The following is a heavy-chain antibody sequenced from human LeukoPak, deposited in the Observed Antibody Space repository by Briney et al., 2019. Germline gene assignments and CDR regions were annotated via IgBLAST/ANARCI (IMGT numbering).Heavy chain of an antibody. CDR2: ISSTNTI. J-gene: IGHJ4*02. V-gene: IGHV3-48*01. CDR3: ARGSGGVGASLPY. D-gene: IGHD1-26*01. Sequence: GGSLRLSCAASGFTFSSYSMNWVRQAPGKGLEWVSYISSTNTIYYADSVKGRFTISRDNAKNSLYLQMNSLRAEDTAMHYCARGSGGVGASLPYWGQGALVTVSS. CDR1: GFTFSSYS.